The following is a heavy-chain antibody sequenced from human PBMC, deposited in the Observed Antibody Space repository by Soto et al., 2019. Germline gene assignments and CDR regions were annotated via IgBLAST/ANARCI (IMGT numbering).Heavy chain of an antibody. D-gene: IGHD2-15*01. V-gene: IGHV3-11*06. CDR2: ISSSSSST. CDR3: ARDSGGGSIFGGHYGMDV. J-gene: IGHJ6*02. Sequence: PXGSLTPSCASSGVMFRDFYMSWIRQVPGRGLEWLSKISSSSSSTDYADSVKGRFTISRDNAKNSLYLQMSSLRAEDTAVYYCARDSGGGSIFGGHYGMDVWGHGTTVTVSS. CDR1: GVMFRDFY.